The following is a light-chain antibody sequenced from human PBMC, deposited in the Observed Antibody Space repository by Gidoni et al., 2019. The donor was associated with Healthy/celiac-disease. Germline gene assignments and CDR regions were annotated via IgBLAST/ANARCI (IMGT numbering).Light chain of an antibody. CDR3: QAWDSSTVV. CDR1: KLGDKY. J-gene: IGLJ2*01. Sequence: SSELTQPPPVSGPPGQTASITCSGDKLGDKYACWYQQKPSQSPVLVIYQDSKRPSGIPERFSGSNSGNTATLTISGTQAMDEADYYCQAWDSSTVVFGGGTKLTVL. V-gene: IGLV3-1*01. CDR2: QDS.